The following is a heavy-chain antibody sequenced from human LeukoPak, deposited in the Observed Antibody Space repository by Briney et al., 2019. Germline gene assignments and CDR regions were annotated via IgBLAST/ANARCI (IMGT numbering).Heavy chain of an antibody. V-gene: IGHV1-18*01. J-gene: IGHJ4*02. Sequence: PEASVTVSCMASGYTFTSYGISWVRQAPGQGLEWMGWISAYNGNTNYAQKLQGRVTMTTDTSTSTAYMELRSLRSDDTAVYYCARDEQLVTRVDYWGQGTLVTVSS. CDR3: ARDEQLVTRVDY. CDR1: GYTFTSYG. D-gene: IGHD6-13*01. CDR2: ISAYNGNT.